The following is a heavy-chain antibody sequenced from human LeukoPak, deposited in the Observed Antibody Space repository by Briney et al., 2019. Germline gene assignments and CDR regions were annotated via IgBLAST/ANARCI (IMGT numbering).Heavy chain of an antibody. CDR3: AKETITMVRGTYYYYMDV. CDR2: ISYDGSKR. J-gene: IGHJ6*03. D-gene: IGHD3-10*01. V-gene: IGHV3-30*09. Sequence: PGGSLRLSCAASAFPFSGYAMHWVRQAPGKGLKWVAVISYDGSKRYYAASVKGRFAISRDNYKNPLYLQMNSLRAEDTAVYYCAKETITMVRGTYYYYMDVWGKGTTVTVSS. CDR1: AFPFSGYA.